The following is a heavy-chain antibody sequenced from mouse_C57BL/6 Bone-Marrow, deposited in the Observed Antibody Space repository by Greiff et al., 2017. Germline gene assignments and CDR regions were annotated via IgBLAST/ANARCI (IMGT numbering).Heavy chain of an antibody. V-gene: IGHV1-62-2*01. CDR1: GYTFTEYT. CDR2: FYPGSGSI. J-gene: IGHJ4*01. CDR3: ARHPYYDYDLYYAMDY. Sequence: QVQLQQSGAELVKPGASVKLSCKASGYTFTEYTIHWVKQRSGQGLGWIGWFYPGSGSIKYNEKFKDKATLTADKSSSTVYMELSRLTSEDSAVYFCARHPYYDYDLYYAMDYWGQGTSVTVSS. D-gene: IGHD2-4*01.